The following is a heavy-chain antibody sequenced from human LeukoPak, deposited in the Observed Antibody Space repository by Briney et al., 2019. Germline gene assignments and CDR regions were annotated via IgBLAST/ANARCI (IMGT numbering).Heavy chain of an antibody. CDR1: GFTFSNYA. Sequence: GGSLRLSCAASGFTFSNYAMSWVRPAPGKGLEWVSLIGGSGNNIYYADSVKGRFTISRDNSKNTLYLQMNSLRAEDTAVYYCARGSTSTWYDYWGQGILVTVSS. CDR3: ARGSTSTWYDY. D-gene: IGHD6-13*01. CDR2: IGGSGNNI. V-gene: IGHV3-23*01. J-gene: IGHJ4*02.